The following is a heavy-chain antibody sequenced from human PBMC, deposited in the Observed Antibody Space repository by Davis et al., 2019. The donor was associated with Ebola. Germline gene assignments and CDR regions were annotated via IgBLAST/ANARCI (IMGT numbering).Heavy chain of an antibody. CDR2: ISGTGDGT. V-gene: IGHV3-23*01. CDR1: GFTFNSYA. Sequence: GESLKISCAASGFTFNSYAMTWVRQAPGKGLEWVSAISGTGDGTYYADSVKGRFTISRDNAKNSLYLQMNSLRDEDTAVYYCARSLGDIVLVPAALVPDYWGQGTLVTVSS. CDR3: ARSLGDIVLVPAALVPDY. D-gene: IGHD2-2*01. J-gene: IGHJ4*02.